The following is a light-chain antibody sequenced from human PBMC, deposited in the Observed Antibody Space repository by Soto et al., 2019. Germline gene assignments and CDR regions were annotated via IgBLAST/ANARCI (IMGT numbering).Light chain of an antibody. CDR3: QQYRNWPPG. Sequence: EFVLTQSPGTLSLSPGERATLSCRASQNVDTKYLAWYQFKPGQAPRIIIFGASGRATGIPDRFSGSGSGTDLTITINSLQSEDFEVYYCQQYRNWPPGFGQGTRLEIK. V-gene: IGKV3-20*01. J-gene: IGKJ5*01. CDR1: QNVDTKY. CDR2: GAS.